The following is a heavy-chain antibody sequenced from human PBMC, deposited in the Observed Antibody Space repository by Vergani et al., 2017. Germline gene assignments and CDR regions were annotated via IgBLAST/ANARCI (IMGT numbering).Heavy chain of an antibody. D-gene: IGHD2-21*01. CDR1: GFTFSDYY. Sequence: QVQLVESGGGLVKPGGSLRLSCAASGFTFSDYYMSWIRQAPGKGLEWVSYISSSSSYTNYAASVKGRFTISRDKAKNSLYLQMNSLRAEDTAVYYCARDLAYCGGDCYWRNWFDPWGQGTLVTVSS. J-gene: IGHJ5*02. V-gene: IGHV3-11*06. CDR2: ISSSSSYT. CDR3: ARDLAYCGGDCYWRNWFDP.